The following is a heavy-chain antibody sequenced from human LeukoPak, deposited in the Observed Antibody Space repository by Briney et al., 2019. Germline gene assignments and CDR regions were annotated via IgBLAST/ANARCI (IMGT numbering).Heavy chain of an antibody. J-gene: IGHJ5*02. CDR2: ISAYNGNT. D-gene: IGHD3-3*01. Sequence: GASVKVSCKASGYTFTSYGISWVRQAPGQGLEWMGWISAYNGNTNYAQKLQGRVTMTTDTSTSTAYMELRSLRSDDTAVYYCARSLVAGNSGVVPSSNWFDPWGQGTLVTVSS. CDR3: ARSLVAGNSGVVPSSNWFDP. CDR1: GYTFTSYG. V-gene: IGHV1-18*01.